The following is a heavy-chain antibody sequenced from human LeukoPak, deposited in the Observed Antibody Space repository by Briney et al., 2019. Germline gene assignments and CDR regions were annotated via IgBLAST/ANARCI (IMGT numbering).Heavy chain of an antibody. V-gene: IGHV1-2*02. Sequence: SVKVSCKTSGYAFSDFYMHWVRQAPGQGLERMGWINPKTGGTNYAQTFQGSVTMTRDTSTSTAYMALSRLRSDDTAVYFCARDGYDGGDPNFYYAMDVWGQGTTVTVSS. CDR2: INPKTGGT. CDR1: GYAFSDFY. J-gene: IGHJ6*02. D-gene: IGHD2-21*01. CDR3: ARDGYDGGDPNFYYAMDV.